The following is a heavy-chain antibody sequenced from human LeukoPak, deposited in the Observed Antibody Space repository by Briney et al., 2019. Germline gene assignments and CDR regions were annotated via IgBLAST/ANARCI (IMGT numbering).Heavy chain of an antibody. CDR1: GGSISSYY. J-gene: IGHJ3*02. Sequence: SETLSLTCTVSGGSISSYYWSWIRQPPGKGLEWIGYIYYSGSTNYNPSLKSRVTISVDTSKNQFSLKLSYVTAADTAVYYCARDGGYGSGAFDIWGQGTMVTVSS. CDR3: ARDGGYGSGAFDI. D-gene: IGHD3-10*01. CDR2: IYYSGST. V-gene: IGHV4-59*01.